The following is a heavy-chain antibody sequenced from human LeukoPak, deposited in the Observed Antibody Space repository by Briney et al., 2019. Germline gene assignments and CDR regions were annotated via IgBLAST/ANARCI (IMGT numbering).Heavy chain of an antibody. CDR2: IYYSGST. CDR1: GGSISSYY. V-gene: IGHV4-59*12. CDR3: ARGRSMVRGVIIKARDY. D-gene: IGHD3-10*01. Sequence: PSETLSLTCTVSGGSISSYYWSWIRQPPGKGLEWIGYIYYSGSTNYNPSLKSRVTISVDTSKNQFSLKLSSVTAADTAVYYCARGRSMVRGVIIKARDYWGQGTLVTVSS. J-gene: IGHJ4*02.